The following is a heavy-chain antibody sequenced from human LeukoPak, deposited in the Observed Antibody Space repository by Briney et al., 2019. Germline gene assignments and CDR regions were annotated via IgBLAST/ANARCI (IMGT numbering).Heavy chain of an antibody. CDR3: ARLRLAYCGGDCYPYRSYYYYYYMDV. Sequence: SGTLSLTCAVYGGSFSGYYWSWIRQPPGKGLEWIGEINHSGSTNYNPSLKSRVTISVDTSKNQFSLKLSSVTAADTAVYYCARLRLAYCGGDCYPYRSYYYYYYMDVWGKGTTVTISS. CDR2: INHSGST. J-gene: IGHJ6*03. D-gene: IGHD2-21*02. V-gene: IGHV4-34*01. CDR1: GGSFSGYY.